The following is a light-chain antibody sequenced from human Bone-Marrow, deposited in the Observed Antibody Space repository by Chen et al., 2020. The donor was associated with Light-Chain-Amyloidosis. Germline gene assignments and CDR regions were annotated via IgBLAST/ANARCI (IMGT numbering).Light chain of an antibody. Sequence: DIQMTQSPSTLSASVGDRVTITCRSSERISSWLAWYQQKPGKAPKHLIYKASDLESGVPSRFSGSGSGTDFTLTISNLQPDDFAVYYCQQYNTHATWTFGPGTKVEMK. J-gene: IGKJ1*01. CDR1: ERISSW. V-gene: IGKV1-5*03. CDR3: QQYNTHATWT. CDR2: KAS.